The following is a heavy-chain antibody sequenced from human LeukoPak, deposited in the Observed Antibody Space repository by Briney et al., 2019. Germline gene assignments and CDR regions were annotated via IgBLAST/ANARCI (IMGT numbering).Heavy chain of an antibody. CDR2: ISSGSSYK. Sequence: GGSLRPSCAASGFTFSSYSMNWVRQAPGKGLEWVSSISSGSSYKYYADSVKGRFTISRDNAKNSLYLQMNSLRAEDTALYFCASFTVVVASDTWGQGTMVTVSS. D-gene: IGHD2-21*01. J-gene: IGHJ3*02. V-gene: IGHV3-21*01. CDR1: GFTFSSYS. CDR3: ASFTVVVASDT.